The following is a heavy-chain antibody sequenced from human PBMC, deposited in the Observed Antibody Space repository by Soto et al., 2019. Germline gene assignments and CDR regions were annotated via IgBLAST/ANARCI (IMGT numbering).Heavy chain of an antibody. CDR2: IYYSGST. CDR3: ARGGNSSGYYLYWYFDL. Sequence: PSETLSLTCTVSCGSISSGGYYWSWIRQHPGKGLEWIGYIYYSGSTYYNPSLKSRVTITVDTSKNQFSLKLSSVTAADTAVYYCARGGNSSGYYLYWYFDLWGRGTLVTVSS. J-gene: IGHJ2*01. CDR1: CGSISSGGYY. D-gene: IGHD3-22*01. V-gene: IGHV4-31*03.